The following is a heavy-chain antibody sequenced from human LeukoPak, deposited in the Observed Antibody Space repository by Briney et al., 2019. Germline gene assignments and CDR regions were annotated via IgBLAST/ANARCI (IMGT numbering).Heavy chain of an antibody. CDR3: AKLGSIFPEERYFDL. D-gene: IGHD5/OR15-5a*01. V-gene: IGHV3-11*01. CDR1: GFTFSDYY. J-gene: IGHJ2*01. CDR2: ISSSGSTI. Sequence: AGGSLRLSCAASGFTFSDYYMSGIRQAPGKGLEWVSYISSSGSTIYHADSVKGRFTISRDNAKNSLYLQMNSLRAEDTALYHCAKLGSIFPEERYFDLWGRGTLVTVSS.